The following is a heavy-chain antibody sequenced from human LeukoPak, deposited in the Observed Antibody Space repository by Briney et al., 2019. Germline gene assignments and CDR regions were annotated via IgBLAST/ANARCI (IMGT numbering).Heavy chain of an antibody. CDR3: ARGPYSSGWYGFDY. Sequence: PSETRSLTCTVSGGSISSYYWSWIRQPAGKGLEWIGRIHTSGSTNFNPSLQSRVTISVDKSKNQFSLKLNSVTAADTAVYYCARGPYSSGWYGFDYWGQGTLVTVSS. J-gene: IGHJ4*02. CDR2: IHTSGST. D-gene: IGHD6-19*01. V-gene: IGHV4-4*07. CDR1: GGSISSYY.